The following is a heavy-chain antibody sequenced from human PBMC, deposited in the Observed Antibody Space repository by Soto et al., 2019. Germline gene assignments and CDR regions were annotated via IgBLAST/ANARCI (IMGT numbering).Heavy chain of an antibody. J-gene: IGHJ3*02. CDR3: ARREITVRGATLLRRRSSNDAFDM. Sequence: PSETLSLTCAVYGGPFSAYYWSWIRQPPGKGLEWIGQINHSGSSNYNPSLKSRVTMSVDTSKNQFSLKLRSVTAADTAVYYCARREITVRGATLLRRRSSNDAFDMWGQGKMVTV. CDR2: INHSGSS. CDR1: GGPFSAYY. V-gene: IGHV4-34*01. D-gene: IGHD3-10*01.